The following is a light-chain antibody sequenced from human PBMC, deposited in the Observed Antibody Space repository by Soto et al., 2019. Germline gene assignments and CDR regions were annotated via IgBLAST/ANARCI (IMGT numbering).Light chain of an antibody. Sequence: EIVMTQSPATLSVSPGERATLSCRASQSVSSDLAWYQQKPGQAPRLLIYGASTRATGIPARFSGSGSGTEFTLTISSLKSEDFAVYYCQQYNNWWTFGQGTKVDI. J-gene: IGKJ1*01. CDR2: GAS. V-gene: IGKV3-15*01. CDR3: QQYNNWWT. CDR1: QSVSSD.